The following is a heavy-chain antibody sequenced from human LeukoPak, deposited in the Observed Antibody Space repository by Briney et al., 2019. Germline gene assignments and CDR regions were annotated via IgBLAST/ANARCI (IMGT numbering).Heavy chain of an antibody. V-gene: IGHV3-23*01. Sequence: PGGSLRLSCAASGFTFSSCAMSWVRQAPGKGLEWVSTISGSGGNTYHADSVKGRFTISRDNSKNTLYLQMNSLRADDTAVYYCAKNTDSGSSYRFDYWGQGTLVTVPS. J-gene: IGHJ4*02. CDR2: ISGSGGNT. D-gene: IGHD3-10*01. CDR3: AKNTDSGSSYRFDY. CDR1: GFTFSSCA.